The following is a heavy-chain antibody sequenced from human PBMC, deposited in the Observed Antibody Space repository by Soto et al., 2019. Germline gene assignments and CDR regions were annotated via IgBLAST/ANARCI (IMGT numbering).Heavy chain of an antibody. V-gene: IGHV3-23*01. Sequence: GGSLRLSCAASGFTFSNYAMSWVRQAPGKWLEWVSVISGSGGSTYYADSVKGRFTISRDNSKNTLYLQMNSLRAEDTAVYYCAKDVAAITMVRGVIITPYYFDYWGQGXLVTVYS. J-gene: IGHJ4*02. CDR1: GFTFSNYA. CDR3: AKDVAAITMVRGVIITPYYFDY. CDR2: ISGSGGST. D-gene: IGHD3-10*01.